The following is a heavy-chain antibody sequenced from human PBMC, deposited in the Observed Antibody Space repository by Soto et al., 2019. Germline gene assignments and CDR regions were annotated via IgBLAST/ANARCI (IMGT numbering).Heavy chain of an antibody. Sequence: QVQLVQSGAEVKKPGSSVKVSCKASGGTFSSYAISWVRQAPGQGLEWMGGIIPIFGTANYAQKFQGRVTITADDSTSTPHIQLSSLRSEDTAVYYCASRPRDGYNASNCFHPWVQGTLVTLSS. D-gene: IGHD5-12*01. J-gene: IGHJ5*02. CDR3: ASRPRDGYNASNCFHP. CDR1: GGTFSSYA. CDR2: IIPIFGTA. V-gene: IGHV1-69*12.